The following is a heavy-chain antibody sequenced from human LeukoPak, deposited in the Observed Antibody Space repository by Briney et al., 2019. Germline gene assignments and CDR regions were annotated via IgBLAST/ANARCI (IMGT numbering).Heavy chain of an antibody. D-gene: IGHD3-22*01. CDR2: TNTDGRTT. Sequence: PGGSLRLSCAASGFTFSSYWMHWVRQAPGEGLVWVSRTNTDGRTTSYADSVKGRFTISRDNAKNTLYLQMNSLRAEDTAVYYCARIDDRGAAFDSWGQGPLVTVSS. J-gene: IGHJ4*02. CDR1: GFTFSSYW. CDR3: ARIDDRGAAFDS. V-gene: IGHV3-74*01.